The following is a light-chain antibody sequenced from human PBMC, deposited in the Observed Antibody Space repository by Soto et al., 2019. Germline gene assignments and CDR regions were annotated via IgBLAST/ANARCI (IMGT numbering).Light chain of an antibody. J-gene: IGKJ4*01. CDR3: QQYNSYSPLT. Sequence: DLQMTQSPSTLPASVGDRVTITCRANQSISTWLAWYQQKPGKAPNLLIYKASRLETGVPSRFSGSGSGTEFTLTINFLQPDDFATYYCQQYNSYSPLTFGGGTKVDI. CDR2: KAS. CDR1: QSISTW. V-gene: IGKV1-5*03.